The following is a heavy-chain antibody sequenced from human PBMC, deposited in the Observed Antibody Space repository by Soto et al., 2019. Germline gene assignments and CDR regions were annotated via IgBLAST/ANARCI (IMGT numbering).Heavy chain of an antibody. J-gene: IGHJ5*02. D-gene: IGHD2-2*01. CDR3: ARECSYCSSTSCYEEANWFDP. V-gene: IGHV3-21*01. Sequence: GGSLRLSCAASGFTFSSYSMNWVRQAPGKGLEWVSSISSSSSYIYYADSVKGRFTISRDNAKNSLYLQMNSLRAEDTAVYYCARECSYCSSTSCYEEANWFDPWGQGTLVTVSS. CDR1: GFTFSSYS. CDR2: ISSSSSYI.